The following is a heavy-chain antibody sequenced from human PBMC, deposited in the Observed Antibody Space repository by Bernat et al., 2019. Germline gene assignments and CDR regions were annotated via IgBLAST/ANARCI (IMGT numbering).Heavy chain of an antibody. Sequence: QVQLVESGGGVVQPGGSLRLSCAASGFTFSIYVMHWVRQAPGKGLEWLALIQYDGSNKYYADSVKGRFTISRDNSKNTLYLQMNSLRAEDTAVYYCSRGLGTVGTTTLDYWGRGTLVTVSS. CDR2: IQYDGSNK. CDR3: SRGLGTVGTTTLDY. D-gene: IGHD1-26*01. J-gene: IGHJ4*02. CDR1: GFTFSIYV. V-gene: IGHV3-30*02.